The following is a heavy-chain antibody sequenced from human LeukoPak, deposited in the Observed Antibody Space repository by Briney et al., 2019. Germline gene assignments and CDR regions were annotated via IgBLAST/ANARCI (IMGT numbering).Heavy chain of an antibody. Sequence: GGSLRLSCAASGFTFSSYSMNWVRQAPGKGLEWVSSISSSSSYIYYADSVKGRFTISRDNAKNSLYLQMNSLRAEVTAVYYCARVSIAAAVTPYYFDYWGQGTLVTVSS. V-gene: IGHV3-21*01. CDR2: ISSSSSYI. CDR3: ARVSIAAAVTPYYFDY. J-gene: IGHJ4*02. D-gene: IGHD6-13*01. CDR1: GFTFSSYS.